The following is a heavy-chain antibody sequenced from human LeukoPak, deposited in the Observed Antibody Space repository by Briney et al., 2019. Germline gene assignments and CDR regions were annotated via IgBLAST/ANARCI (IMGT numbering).Heavy chain of an antibody. J-gene: IGHJ3*02. D-gene: IGHD6-19*01. CDR2: ISSTSSYI. V-gene: IGHV3-21*01. CDR3: ARDADLAVAADAFDI. Sequence: GGSLRLSCAASGFTFSSYSMNWVRQAPGKGLEWVSSISSTSSYIYYADSLKGRFTISRDNAKNSLYLQMNSLRAEDTAVYYCARDADLAVAADAFDIWGQGTMVTVSS. CDR1: GFTFSSYS.